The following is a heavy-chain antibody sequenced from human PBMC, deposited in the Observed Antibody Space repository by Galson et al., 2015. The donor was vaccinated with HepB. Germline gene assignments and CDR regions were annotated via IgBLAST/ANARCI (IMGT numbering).Heavy chain of an antibody. Sequence: PALVKPTQTLTLTCTFSGFSVTSNGVTVSWIRQPPGKALEWLALIYWDDDKRYSPSLKSRLTITKGPSENQVVLTMTNMDSVDTATYYCAHIRSHHRGSGTRRSHYSEYPDGWGKGITVTVSA. CDR1: GFSVTSNGVT. D-gene: IGHD3-10*01. CDR2: IYWDDDK. J-gene: IGHJ6*04. V-gene: IGHV2-5*02. CDR3: AHIRSHHRGSGTRRSHYSEYPDG.